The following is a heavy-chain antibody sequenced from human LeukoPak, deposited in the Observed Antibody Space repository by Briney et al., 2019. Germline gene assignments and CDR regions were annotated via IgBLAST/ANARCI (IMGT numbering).Heavy chain of an antibody. CDR3: AREYYDFWSGSPDTNFQH. CDR2: INPNSGGT. CDR1: GYTFTSYY. V-gene: IGHV1-2*02. J-gene: IGHJ1*01. D-gene: IGHD3-3*01. Sequence: GASVKVSCKASGYTFTSYYMHWVRQTPGQGLEWMGWINPNSGGTNYAQKFQGRVTMTRDTSISTAYMELSRLRSDDTAVYYCAREYYDFWSGSPDTNFQHWGQGTLVTVSS.